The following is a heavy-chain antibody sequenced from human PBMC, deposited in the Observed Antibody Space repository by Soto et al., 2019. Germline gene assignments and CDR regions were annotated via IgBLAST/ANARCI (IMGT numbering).Heavy chain of an antibody. CDR3: AAGVGPYGMDV. CDR2: FDPEDAET. J-gene: IGHJ6*02. Sequence: GASVKVSCKVSGYTLTELSMHWVRQPPGKGLEWMRGFDPEDAETIYAQRFQGRVTMTEDTSADTAYMELSSLRSEDTAVYYCAAGVGPYGMDVWGQGTTVTVSS. CDR1: GYTLTELS. D-gene: IGHD2-8*01. V-gene: IGHV1-24*01.